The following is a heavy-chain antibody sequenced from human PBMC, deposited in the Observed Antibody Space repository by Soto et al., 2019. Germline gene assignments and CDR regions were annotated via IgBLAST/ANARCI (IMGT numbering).Heavy chain of an antibody. CDR3: ASGWRSPFY. CDR1: GGSISSGGYY. Sequence: SETLSLTCTVSGGSISSGGYYWSWIRQHPGKGLEWIGYIYYSGSTYYNPPLKGRVTISVDTSKNQFSLKLSSVTAADTAVYYCASGWRSPFYWGQGTLVTVSS. V-gene: IGHV4-31*03. CDR2: IYYSGST. D-gene: IGHD3-3*01. J-gene: IGHJ4*02.